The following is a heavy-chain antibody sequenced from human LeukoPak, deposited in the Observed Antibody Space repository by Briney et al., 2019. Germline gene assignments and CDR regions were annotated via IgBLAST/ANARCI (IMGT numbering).Heavy chain of an antibody. J-gene: IGHJ6*03. CDR3: ARACLDDIDPSGVPSFFYYIDV. Sequence: SETLSLTCAVSGVSIDEYYWRWIRQPAGKGLEWVWRISHSGGTSYNPSLKSGVRMSVDTSKNEISLKMTSMTAAETATYYSARACLDDIDPSGVPSFFYYIDVWGKGTTVTVPS. CDR1: GVSIDEYY. V-gene: IGHV4-4*07. D-gene: IGHD2-15*01. CDR2: ISHSGGT.